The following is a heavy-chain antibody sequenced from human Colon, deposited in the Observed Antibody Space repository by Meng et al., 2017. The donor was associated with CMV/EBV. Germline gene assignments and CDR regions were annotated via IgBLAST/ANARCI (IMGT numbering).Heavy chain of an antibody. CDR1: GFSLSTIGMG. CDR2: IYWDDDK. V-gene: IGHV2-5*02. CDR3: AHRPYGSGSYFFDY. J-gene: IGHJ4*02. Sequence: QTTLKEPGPTPVTPPQTPTLTCTFSGFSLSTIGMGVGWIRQPQGKALEWLGVIYWDDDKRYSPSLKSRLTITKDTSKNQVVLTMTNLDPLDTATYYCAHRPYGSGSYFFDYWGQGTLVTVSS. D-gene: IGHD3-10*01.